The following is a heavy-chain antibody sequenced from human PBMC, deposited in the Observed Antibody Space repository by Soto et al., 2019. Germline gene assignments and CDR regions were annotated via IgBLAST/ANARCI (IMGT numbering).Heavy chain of an antibody. CDR2: IIPIFDTA. Sequence: QVQLVQSGAELRKPGSSVKVSCKASGGTFSDSTINWVRQAPGQRLEWMGGIIPIFDTANYAEKFQGRVTITADESPSTSFMEVSSLRSEDTAVYYCARNGTLTGYSYGMDVWGQGTMVTVSS. CDR1: GGTFSDST. V-gene: IGHV1-69*01. D-gene: IGHD1-1*01. J-gene: IGHJ6*02. CDR3: ARNGTLTGYSYGMDV.